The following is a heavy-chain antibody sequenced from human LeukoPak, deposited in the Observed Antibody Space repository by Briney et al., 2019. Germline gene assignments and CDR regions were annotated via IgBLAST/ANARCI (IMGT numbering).Heavy chain of an antibody. CDR3: AREHYDILTGYYNVMDY. CDR1: GFTFSTYA. Sequence: GGSLRLSCAASGFTFSTYAMSWVRQAPGKGLEWVSAINSGGSTYYADSLKGRFTISRDNSKNTLYLQMNSLRAEDTAVYYCAREHYDILTGYYNVMDYWGQGTLVTVSS. CDR2: INSGGST. V-gene: IGHV3-23*01. J-gene: IGHJ4*02. D-gene: IGHD3-9*01.